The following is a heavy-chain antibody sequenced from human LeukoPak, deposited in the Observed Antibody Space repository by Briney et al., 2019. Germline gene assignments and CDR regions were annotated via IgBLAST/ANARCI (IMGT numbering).Heavy chain of an antibody. D-gene: IGHD2-2*01. CDR1: GGTFSSYA. Sequence: SVKVSCKASGGTFSSYAISWVRQAPGQGLEWMGRIIPILGIANYAQKFQGRVTITADKSTSTAYMELSSLRSEDTAVYYCARDRIVVVPAATAKPFDPWGQGTLVTVSS. V-gene: IGHV1-69*04. J-gene: IGHJ5*02. CDR2: IIPILGIA. CDR3: ARDRIVVVPAATAKPFDP.